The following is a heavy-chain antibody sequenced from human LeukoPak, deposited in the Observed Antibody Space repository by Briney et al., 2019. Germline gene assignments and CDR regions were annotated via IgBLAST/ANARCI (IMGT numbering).Heavy chain of an antibody. D-gene: IGHD6-13*01. V-gene: IGHV1-69*13. J-gene: IGHJ6*03. CDR2: IIPIFGTA. Sequence: SVKVSCKASGYTFTGYHMHWVRQAPGQGLEWMGGIIPIFGTANYAQKFQGRVTITADESTSTAYMELSSLRSEDTAVYYCARESGQQLRYMDVWGKGTTVTISS. CDR1: GYTFTGYH. CDR3: ARESGQQLRYMDV.